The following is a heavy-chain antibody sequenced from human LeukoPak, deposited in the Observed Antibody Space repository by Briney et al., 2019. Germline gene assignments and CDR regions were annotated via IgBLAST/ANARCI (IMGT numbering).Heavy chain of an antibody. D-gene: IGHD4-11*01. CDR2: IIPILGIA. J-gene: IGHJ4*02. Sequence: SVKVSCKASGGTFSSYAISWVRQAPGQGLEWMGRIIPILGIANYAQKFQGRVTITADKSTSTAYMELSSLRSEDTAVYYCARDLGDYSNYVFWGQGTLVTVSS. CDR3: ARDLGDYSNYVF. V-gene: IGHV1-69*04. CDR1: GGTFSSYA.